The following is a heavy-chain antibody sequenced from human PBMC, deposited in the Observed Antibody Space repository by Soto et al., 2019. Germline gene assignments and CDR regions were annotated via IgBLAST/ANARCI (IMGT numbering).Heavy chain of an antibody. CDR3: AKDGEIYDYIWGSYRYTGTY. J-gene: IGHJ4*02. D-gene: IGHD3-16*02. V-gene: IGHV3-23*01. CDR1: GFTFSSYA. Sequence: GGSLRLSCAASGFTFSSYAMSWVRQAPGKGLEWVSAISGSGGSTYYADSVKGRFIISRDNSKNTLYLQMNSLRAEDTAVYYCAKDGEIYDYIWGSYRYTGTYWGQGTLVTVSS. CDR2: ISGSGGST.